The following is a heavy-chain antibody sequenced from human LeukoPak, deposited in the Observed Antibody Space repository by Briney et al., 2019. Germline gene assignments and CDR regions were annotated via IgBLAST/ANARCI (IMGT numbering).Heavy chain of an antibody. D-gene: IGHD3-9*01. V-gene: IGHV1-69*13. CDR1: GGTFSSYA. Sequence: ASVKVSCKASGGTFSSYAISWVRQAPGQGLEWMGGIIPIFGTANYAQKFQGRVTITADESTSTAYMELSSLRSEDTAVYYCARDRLRYFDWHSYNWFDPWGQGTLVTVSS. CDR2: IIPIFGTA. J-gene: IGHJ5*02. CDR3: ARDRLRYFDWHSYNWFDP.